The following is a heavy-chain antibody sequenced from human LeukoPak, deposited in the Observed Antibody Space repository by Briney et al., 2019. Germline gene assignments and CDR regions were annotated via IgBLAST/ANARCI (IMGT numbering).Heavy chain of an antibody. CDR3: ARGYDSSGYYSVKLDY. Sequence: GGSLRLSCAASGFTFSSYAMHWVRQAPGKGLEYVSAISSNGGSTYYANSVKGRFTISRDNSKNTLYLQMGSLRAEDMAVYYCARGYDSSGYYSVKLDYWGQGTLVTVSS. CDR2: ISSNGGST. V-gene: IGHV3-64*01. CDR1: GFTFSSYA. D-gene: IGHD3-22*01. J-gene: IGHJ4*02.